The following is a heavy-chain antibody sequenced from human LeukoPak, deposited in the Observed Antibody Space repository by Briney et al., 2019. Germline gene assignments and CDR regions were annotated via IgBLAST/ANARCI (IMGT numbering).Heavy chain of an antibody. CDR2: IYHSGST. J-gene: IGHJ5*02. CDR1: GGSISSSNR. Sequence: PSETLSLTCAVSGGSISSSNRWSWVRQPPGKGLEWIGEIYHSGSTNYNPSLKSRVTISVDKSKNQFSLKLSSVTAADTAVYYCASYTYYYGSGSPNWFDPWGQGTLVTVSS. D-gene: IGHD3-10*01. V-gene: IGHV4-4*02. CDR3: ASYTYYYGSGSPNWFDP.